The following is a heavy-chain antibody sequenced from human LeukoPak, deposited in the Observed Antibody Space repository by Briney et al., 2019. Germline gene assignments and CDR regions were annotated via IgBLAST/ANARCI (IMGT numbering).Heavy chain of an antibody. CDR2: VYYNGDT. CDR3: ARQKAYSDYVSD. CDR1: GGSISSSIYY. Sequence: PSETLSLTCTVSGGSISSSIYYWGWIRQPPGKGLERIGSVYYNGDTYYTPSLKSRARTSIDTSRNQFSLELTSMTAADVAIYYCARQKAYSDYVSDWGQGTLVTVSS. D-gene: IGHD4-11*01. V-gene: IGHV4-39*01. J-gene: IGHJ4*02.